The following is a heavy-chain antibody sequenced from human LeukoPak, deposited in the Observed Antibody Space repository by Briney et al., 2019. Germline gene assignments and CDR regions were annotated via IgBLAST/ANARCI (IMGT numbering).Heavy chain of an antibody. CDR2: INPNSGAT. CDR1: GFTVTGYY. D-gene: IGHD5-18*01. V-gene: IGHV1-2*02. CDR3: TRGGPEGSGYSYGSHDY. Sequence: GASVKVSCKASGFTVTGYYIHWVRQAPGQGLEWMGWINPNSGATKYAQNYQGRVTMTRDTSNSTVYMELSRLRSDDTAVYYCTRGGPEGSGYSYGSHDYWGQGTLVTVSS. J-gene: IGHJ4*02.